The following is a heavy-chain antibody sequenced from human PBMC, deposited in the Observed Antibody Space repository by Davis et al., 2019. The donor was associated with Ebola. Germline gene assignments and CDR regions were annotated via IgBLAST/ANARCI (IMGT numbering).Heavy chain of an antibody. CDR2: IIPIFGTA. CDR3: AREVTVTTNYFDY. J-gene: IGHJ4*02. CDR1: GYTFTSYG. V-gene: IGHV1-69*13. D-gene: IGHD4-17*01. Sequence: AASVKVSCKASGYTFTSYGISWVRQAPGQGLEWMGGIIPIFGTANYAQKFQGRVTITADESTSTAYMELSSLRSEDTAVYYCAREVTVTTNYFDYWGQGTLVTVSS.